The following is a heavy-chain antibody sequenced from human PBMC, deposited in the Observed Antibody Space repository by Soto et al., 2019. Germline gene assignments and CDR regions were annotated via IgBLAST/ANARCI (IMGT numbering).Heavy chain of an antibody. CDR1: GDSIRTLYY. Sequence: SETLSLTCTVSGDSIRTLYYWSWIRQTPGKGLEWIGHIHHSGGTSYNPSLKSLVAISVDTSKNQFSLKLSSVTAADTAVYYCARGVIHWGQGTLVTVSS. CDR3: ARGVIH. D-gene: IGHD3-16*02. CDR2: IHHSGGT. J-gene: IGHJ4*02. V-gene: IGHV4-59*12.